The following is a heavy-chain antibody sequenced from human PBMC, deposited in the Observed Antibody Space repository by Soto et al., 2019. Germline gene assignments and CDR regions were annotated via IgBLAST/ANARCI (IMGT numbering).Heavy chain of an antibody. D-gene: IGHD6-19*01. CDR1: GDSISSSSYY. Sequence: SETLSLTCTVSGDSISSSSYYWGWIRQPPGKGLEWIGSIYYSESTYYNPSLKSRVTFSIDTSKNQFSLKLSSVTAADTAVYYCARQRTENSSGCYFLFSGWGQGILFTVSS. J-gene: IGHJ4*02. CDR2: IYYSEST. CDR3: ARQRTENSSGCYFLFSG. V-gene: IGHV4-39*01.